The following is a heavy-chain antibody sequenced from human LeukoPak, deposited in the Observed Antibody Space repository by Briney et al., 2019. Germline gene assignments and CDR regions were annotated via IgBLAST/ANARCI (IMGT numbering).Heavy chain of an antibody. D-gene: IGHD5-18*01. J-gene: IGHJ4*02. V-gene: IGHV3-53*01. Sequence: GGSLRLSCAASGFTVSGNYMSWVRQAPGKGLEWVSVIYSGGSTYYADSVKGRFTISRDNSKNTLYLQMNSLRAEDTAVYYCARGGSSYGYRPYYFDYWGQGTLVTVSS. CDR1: GFTVSGNY. CDR2: IYSGGST. CDR3: ARGGSSYGYRPYYFDY.